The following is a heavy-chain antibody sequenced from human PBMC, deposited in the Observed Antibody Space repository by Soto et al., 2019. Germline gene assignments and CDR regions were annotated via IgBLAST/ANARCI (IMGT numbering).Heavy chain of an antibody. CDR1: GYTFTSYY. J-gene: IGHJ6*02. CDR3: ARDDNERGYSGYDPRSYGMDV. CDR2: INPSGGST. Sequence: ASVKVSCKASGYTFTSYYMHWVRQAPGQGLEWMGIINPSGGSTSYAQKFQGRVTMTRDTSTSTVYMELSSLRSEDTAVYYCARDDNERGYSGYDPRSYGMDVWGQGTSVTVSS. V-gene: IGHV1-46*01. D-gene: IGHD5-12*01.